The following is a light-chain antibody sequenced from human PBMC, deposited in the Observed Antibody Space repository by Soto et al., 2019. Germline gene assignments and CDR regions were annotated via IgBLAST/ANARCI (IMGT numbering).Light chain of an antibody. CDR1: QSLLHSNGYYY. V-gene: IGKV2-28*01. J-gene: IGKJ1*01. Sequence: DIVMTQSPLSLPVTPGAPASISCRSSQSLLHSNGYYYLDWYLQKPGQSQQLLFYLVSNRATVVPDRFSGSGSGTDFTLIISRVEAEDVGVYYCMQALLTRTFGQGTKVEIK. CDR2: LVS. CDR3: MQALLTRT.